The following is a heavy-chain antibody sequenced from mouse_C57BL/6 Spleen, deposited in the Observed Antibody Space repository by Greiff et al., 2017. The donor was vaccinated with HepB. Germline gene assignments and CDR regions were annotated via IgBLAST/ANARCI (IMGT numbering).Heavy chain of an antibody. D-gene: IGHD2-14*01. CDR3: ARGYDYFDY. Sequence: VKLVESGAELVRPGASVKLSCKASGYTFTDYYINWVKQRPGQGLEWIARIYPGSGNTYYNEKFKGKATLTAEKSSSTAYMQLSSLTSEDSAVYFCARGYDYFDYWGQGTTLTVSS. V-gene: IGHV1-76*01. J-gene: IGHJ2*01. CDR2: IYPGSGNT. CDR1: GYTFTDYY.